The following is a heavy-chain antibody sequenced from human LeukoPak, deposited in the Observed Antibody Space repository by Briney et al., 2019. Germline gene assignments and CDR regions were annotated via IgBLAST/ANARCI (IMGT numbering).Heavy chain of an antibody. CDR3: ARDYTLRLGELSLHFDY. CDR1: GYTFTGYY. CDR2: INPNSGGT. J-gene: IGHJ4*02. Sequence: ASVKVSCTASGYTFTGYYMHWVRQAPGQGLGWMGWINPNSGGTNYAQKFQGRVTMTRDTSISTAYMELSRLRSDDTAIYYCARDYTLRLGELSLHFDYWGQGTLVTVSS. V-gene: IGHV1-2*02. D-gene: IGHD3-16*02.